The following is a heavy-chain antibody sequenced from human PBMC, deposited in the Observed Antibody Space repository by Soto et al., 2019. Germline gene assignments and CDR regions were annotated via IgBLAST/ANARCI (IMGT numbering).Heavy chain of an antibody. Sequence: PSETLSLTCAVSGGSISSGGYSWSWIRQPPGKGLEWIGYIYHSGSTYYNPSLKSRVTISVDRSKNQFSLKLSSVTAADTAVYYCARAYYDFWSGYRNPLDYWRQGTLVTVSS. CDR1: GGSISSGGYS. CDR2: IYHSGST. CDR3: ARAYYDFWSGYRNPLDY. V-gene: IGHV4-30-2*01. J-gene: IGHJ4*02. D-gene: IGHD3-3*01.